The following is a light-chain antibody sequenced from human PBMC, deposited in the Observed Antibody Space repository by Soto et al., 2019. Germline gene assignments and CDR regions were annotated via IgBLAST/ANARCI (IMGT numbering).Light chain of an antibody. CDR2: GAS. Sequence: EIVMTQSPATLSVSPGERATLSCRASQSVGNNLAWYRQKSGQAPGLLIYGASTRATGIPARFSGSGSGTEFTLTIDSLQSDDFAVYLCQQYRNWPLTFGGGTKVEIK. J-gene: IGKJ4*01. V-gene: IGKV3-15*01. CDR1: QSVGNN. CDR3: QQYRNWPLT.